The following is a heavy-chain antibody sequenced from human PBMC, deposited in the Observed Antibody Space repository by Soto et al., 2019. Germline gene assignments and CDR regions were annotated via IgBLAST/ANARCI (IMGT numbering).Heavy chain of an antibody. CDR3: AKSYYDSTGFAVDP. D-gene: IGHD3-22*01. Sequence: SETLSLTWTVSGGSSSSYYWSCIRQPSGKGLECIRFMYFGGCFNSTPPLTSRVTISVATSKNQFSMTMTSVAAADTAVYYSAKSYYDSTGFAVDPCGQGTLVTVPS. J-gene: IGHJ5*02. CDR2: MYFGGCF. CDR1: GGSSSSYY. V-gene: IGHV4-59*08.